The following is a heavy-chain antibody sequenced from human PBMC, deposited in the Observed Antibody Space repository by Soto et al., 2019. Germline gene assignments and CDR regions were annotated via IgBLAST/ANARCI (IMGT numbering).Heavy chain of an antibody. CDR3: ARIRFLEWLPHYYYGMDV. V-gene: IGHV1-69*13. J-gene: IGHJ6*02. D-gene: IGHD3-3*01. Sequence: SVKGSCKASGGTFSSYAISWGRQAPVQGLEWMGGIIPIFGTANYAQKFQGRVTITADESTSTAYMELSSLRSEDTAVYYCARIRFLEWLPHYYYGMDVWGQGTTVTVSS. CDR2: IIPIFGTA. CDR1: GGTFSSYA.